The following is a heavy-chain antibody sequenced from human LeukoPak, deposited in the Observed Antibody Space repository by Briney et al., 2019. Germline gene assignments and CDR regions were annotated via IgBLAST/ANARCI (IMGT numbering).Heavy chain of an antibody. D-gene: IGHD3-9*01. CDR2: INSDGSST. CDR3: ARLHYDILTGLGFDY. J-gene: IGHJ4*02. Sequence: GGSLRLSCAASGFTFSSYWMHWVRQAPGKGLVWVSRINSDGSSTSYADSVKGRFTISRDNAKNTLYLQMNSLRVDDTAVYYCARLHYDILTGLGFDYWGQGTLVTVSS. CDR1: GFTFSSYW. V-gene: IGHV3-74*01.